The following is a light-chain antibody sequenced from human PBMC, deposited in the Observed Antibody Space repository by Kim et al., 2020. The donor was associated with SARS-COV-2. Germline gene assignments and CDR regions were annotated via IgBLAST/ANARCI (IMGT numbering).Light chain of an antibody. CDR1: KLGDQY. J-gene: IGLJ3*02. V-gene: IGLV3-1*01. CDR2: QDT. Sequence: VAPGQTAIIACSGDKLGDQYASWYQQKPGHSPVLVFYQDTKRPSGIPERFSGSNSGNTATLTIRGTQAMDEADYYCQASDSTTLVFGGGTQLTVL. CDR3: QASDSTTLV.